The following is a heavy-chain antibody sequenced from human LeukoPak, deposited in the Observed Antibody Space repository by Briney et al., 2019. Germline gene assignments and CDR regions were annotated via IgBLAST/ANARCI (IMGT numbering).Heavy chain of an antibody. CDR3: ARVADSYDFWSGYYKY. V-gene: IGHV3-23*01. Sequence: GGSLRLSCAASGFTFSSYAMSWVRQAPGKGLEWVSAISGSGGSTYYADSVKGRFTISRDNSKNTLYLQMNSLRAEDTAVYYCARVADSYDFWSGYYKYWGQGTLVTVSS. J-gene: IGHJ4*02. D-gene: IGHD3-3*01. CDR2: ISGSGGST. CDR1: GFTFSSYA.